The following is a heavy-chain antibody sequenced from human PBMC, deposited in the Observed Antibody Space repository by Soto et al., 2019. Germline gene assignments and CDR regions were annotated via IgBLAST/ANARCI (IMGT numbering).Heavy chain of an antibody. D-gene: IGHD1-26*01. CDR1: GGSISSSSYY. V-gene: IGHV4-39*07. Sequence: QLQLQESGPGLVKPSETLSLTCTVSGGSISSSSYYWGWIRQPPGKGLEWIGSIYYSGSTNYNPSLKSRVTISVDTSKNQFSLKLSSVTAADTAVYYCARGGEELYPQNWFDPWGQGTLVTVSS. J-gene: IGHJ5*02. CDR2: IYYSGST. CDR3: ARGGEELYPQNWFDP.